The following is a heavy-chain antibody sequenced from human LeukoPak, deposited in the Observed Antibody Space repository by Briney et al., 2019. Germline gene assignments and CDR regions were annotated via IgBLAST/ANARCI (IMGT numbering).Heavy chain of an antibody. Sequence: GASVKVSCKASGYTFTSYYMHWVRQAPGQGLEWMGGIIPIFGTANYAQKFQGRVTITADESVSTAYMELSSLRSEDTAVYYCARDSDSGSYGFDYWGQGTLVTVSS. CDR1: GYTFTSYY. J-gene: IGHJ4*02. D-gene: IGHD1-26*01. CDR3: ARDSDSGSYGFDY. CDR2: IIPIFGTA. V-gene: IGHV1-69*13.